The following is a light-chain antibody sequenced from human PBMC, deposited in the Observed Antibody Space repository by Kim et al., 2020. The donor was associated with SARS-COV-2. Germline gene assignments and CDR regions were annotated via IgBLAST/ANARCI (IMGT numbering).Light chain of an antibody. J-gene: IGKJ4*01. Sequence: VFPGESATFSCRTSQTISRDLAWYQQKPGQAPRLLIYGVSTRATGIPATFTGSGSGTEFTLTISSLQSEDFAVYYCQQYNDWPLTFGGGTKVDIK. CDR3: QQYNDWPLT. CDR1: QTISRD. CDR2: GVS. V-gene: IGKV3-15*01.